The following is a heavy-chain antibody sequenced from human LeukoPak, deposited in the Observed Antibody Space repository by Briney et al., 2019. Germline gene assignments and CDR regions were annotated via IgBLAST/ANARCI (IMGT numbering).Heavy chain of an antibody. CDR2: ISYDGSNK. Sequence: GGSLRLSCAASGFTFSSYAMHWVRQAPGKGLEWVAVISYDGSNKYYADSVKGRFTISRDNSKNTLYLQMNSLRAEDTAVYYCAKGGARYCSSTSCPPQHWGQGTLVTVSS. J-gene: IGHJ1*01. CDR1: GFTFSSYA. D-gene: IGHD2-2*01. CDR3: AKGGARYCSSTSCPPQH. V-gene: IGHV3-30-3*01.